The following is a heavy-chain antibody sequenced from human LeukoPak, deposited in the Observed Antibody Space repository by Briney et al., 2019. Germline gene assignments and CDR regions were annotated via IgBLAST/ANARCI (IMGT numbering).Heavy chain of an antibody. CDR1: GDSINSYY. CDR2: IHSSGST. CDR3: ARGGRHSPVTSNWFDP. V-gene: IGHV4-4*07. J-gene: IGHJ5*02. Sequence: SETLSLTCTVSGDSINSYYWSWIRQPAGKGLEWIGRIHSSGSTNYNPSLKSQVTMSVDTSKNHFSLNLNAVTAADTAVYYCARGGRHSPVTSNWFDPWGQGTLVTVSS. D-gene: IGHD4-17*01.